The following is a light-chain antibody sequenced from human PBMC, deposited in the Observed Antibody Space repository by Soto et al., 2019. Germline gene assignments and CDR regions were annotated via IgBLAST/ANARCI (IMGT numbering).Light chain of an antibody. CDR2: WAS. Sequence: DIVMTQSPDSLAVSLGERATINCKSSQSVLQSSNNKNYLAWYQQKPGQPPQLLIYWASTRESGVPDRFSGSGSGTDFTLTIGSLQAEDVAVYYCQQYYSIPWTFGQGTKVEIK. CDR3: QQYYSIPWT. CDR1: QSVLQSSNNKNY. J-gene: IGKJ1*01. V-gene: IGKV4-1*01.